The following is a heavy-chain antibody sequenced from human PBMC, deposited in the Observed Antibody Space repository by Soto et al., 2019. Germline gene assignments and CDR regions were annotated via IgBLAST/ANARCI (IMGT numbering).Heavy chain of an antibody. Sequence: GGSLRLSCAASGFTFSSYWMHWVRQAPGKGLEWVAVISYDGSNKYYADSVKGRFTISRDNSKNTLYLQMNSLRAEDTAVYYCAKTVGAPGYWGQGTLVTVSS. D-gene: IGHD1-26*01. CDR2: ISYDGSNK. CDR3: AKTVGAPGY. CDR1: GFTFSSYW. V-gene: IGHV3-30*18. J-gene: IGHJ4*02.